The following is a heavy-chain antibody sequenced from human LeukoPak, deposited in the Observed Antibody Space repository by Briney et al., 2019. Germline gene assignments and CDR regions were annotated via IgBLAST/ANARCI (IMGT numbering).Heavy chain of an antibody. CDR2: IYPGDSDT. Sequence: GESLKISCKGSGYSFTSYWIGWVRQMPGKGLEWMGIIYPGDSDTRYSPSFQGQVTISADKSISTAYLQWSSLKASDTAMYYCARRSNTKGYYDILTGYYPGRADAFDIWGQGTMVTVSS. D-gene: IGHD3-9*01. V-gene: IGHV5-51*01. J-gene: IGHJ3*02. CDR1: GYSFTSYW. CDR3: ARRSNTKGYYDILTGYYPGRADAFDI.